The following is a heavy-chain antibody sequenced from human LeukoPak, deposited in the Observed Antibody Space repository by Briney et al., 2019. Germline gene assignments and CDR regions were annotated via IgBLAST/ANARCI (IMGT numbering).Heavy chain of an antibody. J-gene: IGHJ6*02. CDR1: GGSISSGGYY. Sequence: SQTLSLTCTVSGGSISSGGYYWSWIRQHPGKGLEWIGYIYYSGSTNYNPSLKSRVTISVDTSKNQFSLKLSSVTAADTAVYYCARGPGSGSYYNRGNYYYYGMDVWGQGTTVTVSS. CDR3: ARGPGSGSYYNRGNYYYYGMDV. V-gene: IGHV4-31*03. D-gene: IGHD3-10*01. CDR2: IYYSGST.